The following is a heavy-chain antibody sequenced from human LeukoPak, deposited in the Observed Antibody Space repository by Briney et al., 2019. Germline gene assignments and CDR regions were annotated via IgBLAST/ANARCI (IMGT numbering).Heavy chain of an antibody. CDR3: VRGGGSFDS. Sequence: TGGSLRLSCAASGFTFGGFWISWVRQAPTKGLEWVANIKYDGIDKRYVDSVKGRFTVSRDNANNSLYLQMNSLRAADTAVYYCVRGGGSFDSWGQGTLVTVSP. D-gene: IGHD3-16*01. CDR2: IKYDGIDK. CDR1: GFTFGGFW. J-gene: IGHJ4*02. V-gene: IGHV3-7*04.